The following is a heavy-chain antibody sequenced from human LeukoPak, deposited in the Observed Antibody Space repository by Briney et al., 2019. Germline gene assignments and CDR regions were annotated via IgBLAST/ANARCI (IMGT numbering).Heavy chain of an antibody. CDR1: GGSISSGGYY. Sequence: SQTLSLTCTVSGGSISSGGYYWSWIRQPPGKGLEWIGYIYYSGSTNYNPSLKSRVTISVDTSKNQFSLKLSSVTAADTAVYYCARSAEPQQGLPLLWFGESPNNAFDIWGQGTMVTVSS. CDR3: ARSAEPQQGLPLLWFGESPNNAFDI. V-gene: IGHV4-30-4*07. D-gene: IGHD3-10*01. J-gene: IGHJ3*02. CDR2: IYYSGST.